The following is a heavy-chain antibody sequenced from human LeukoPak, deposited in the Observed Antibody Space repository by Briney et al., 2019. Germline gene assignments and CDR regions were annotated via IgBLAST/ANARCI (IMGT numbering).Heavy chain of an antibody. V-gene: IGHV4-4*02. D-gene: IGHD6-25*01. Sequence: PSETLPLTCGVSGGSVSSTNWWTWIRQPPRKGLEWIGEVHLDGRTNFNPSLKSRLTMSVDLSENHVSLKLTSVTAADTAVYYCAREGGFYRPLDYSGQGTLVTVSS. J-gene: IGHJ4*02. CDR2: VHLDGRT. CDR1: GGSVSSTNW. CDR3: AREGGFYRPLDY.